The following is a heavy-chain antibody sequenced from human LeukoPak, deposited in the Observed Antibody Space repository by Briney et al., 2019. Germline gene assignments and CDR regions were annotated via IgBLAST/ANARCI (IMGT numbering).Heavy chain of an antibody. CDR1: GGTFSSYA. D-gene: IGHD2-2*01. CDR2: ISAYNGNT. Sequence: ASVKVPCKASGGTFSSYAISWVRQAPGQGLEWMGWISAYNGNTNYAQKLQGRVTMTTDTSTSTAYMELRSLRSDDTAVYYCARSPLVVVPAAMDYWGQGTLVTVSS. J-gene: IGHJ4*02. V-gene: IGHV1-18*01. CDR3: ARSPLVVVPAAMDY.